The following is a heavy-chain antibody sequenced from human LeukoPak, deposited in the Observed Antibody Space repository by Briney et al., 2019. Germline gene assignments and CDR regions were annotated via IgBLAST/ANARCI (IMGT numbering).Heavy chain of an antibody. V-gene: IGHV4-34*01. D-gene: IGHD6-19*01. CDR3: SRGNPGRLVQWLVRTNWYFDL. CDR2: INHSGST. Sequence: KPSETLSLTCAVYGGSFSGYYWSWIRQPPGKGLEWIGEINHSGSTNYNPSLKSRVSISVDTYRNQYSLKLSSETAADAAVYYCSRGNPGRLVQWLVRTNWYFDLWGRGTLVTVSS. J-gene: IGHJ2*01. CDR1: GGSFSGYY.